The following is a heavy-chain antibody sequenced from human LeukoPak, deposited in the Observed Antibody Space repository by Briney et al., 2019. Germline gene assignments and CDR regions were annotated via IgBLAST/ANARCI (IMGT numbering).Heavy chain of an antibody. CDR1: GFTFSTYA. D-gene: IGHD4-17*01. J-gene: IGHJ4*02. V-gene: IGHV3-30*04. CDR3: ARIQNAPYGEYVAYEC. CDR2: ISYDGSNK. Sequence: GGSLRLSCPASGFTFSTYAMHWVRQAPGKGLEWVAVISYDGSNKYYADSVKGRFTISRDNSKNTVYLQMNSLRPEDTAVYYCARIQNAPYGEYVAYECWGQGALVTVSS.